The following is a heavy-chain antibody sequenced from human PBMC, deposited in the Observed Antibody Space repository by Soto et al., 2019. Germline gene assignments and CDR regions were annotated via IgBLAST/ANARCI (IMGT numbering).Heavy chain of an antibody. V-gene: IGHV4-59*01. J-gene: IGHJ2*01. CDR2: IYYSGST. CDR1: GGSISSYY. Sequence: QVQLQESGPGLVKPSETLSLTCTVSGGSISSYYWSWIRQPPGKGQEWIGYIYYSGSTNYNPSLKSRVTLSVDASKNQFSLKLSSVTAADTAVYYCASTQSGGNSDPFDLWGRGTLVTVSS. CDR3: ASTQSGGNSDPFDL. D-gene: IGHD3-10*01.